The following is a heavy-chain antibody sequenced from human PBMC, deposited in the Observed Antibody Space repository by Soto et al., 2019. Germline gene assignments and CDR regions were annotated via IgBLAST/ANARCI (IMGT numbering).Heavy chain of an antibody. J-gene: IGHJ4*02. V-gene: IGHV4-34*01. CDR1: GGSFSGYY. CDR3: AISPPVRQDAYCGGDCPDY. Sequence: QVQLQQCGAGLFKPSETLSLTCAVYGGSFSGYYWSWIRQPPGKGLEWIGEINHSGSTNYNPSLKRRVTISVDTSKNQFCLKLSSVTAAHTAVYYCAISPPVRQDAYCGGDCPDYWGQGTLVTVSS. CDR2: INHSGST. D-gene: IGHD2-21*02.